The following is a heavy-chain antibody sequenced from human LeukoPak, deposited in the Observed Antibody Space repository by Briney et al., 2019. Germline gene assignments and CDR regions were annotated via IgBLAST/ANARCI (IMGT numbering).Heavy chain of an antibody. V-gene: IGHV1-2*06. CDR3: ARYCGGDCSDDAFDI. Sequence: GASVKVSCKASGYTFTGYYMHWVRQAPGQGLEWMGRINPNSGGTNYAQKFQGRVTMTRDTSTSTAYMELSRLRSDDTAVYYCARYCGGDCSDDAFDIWGQGTMVTVSS. CDR1: GYTFTGYY. CDR2: INPNSGGT. J-gene: IGHJ3*02. D-gene: IGHD2-21*02.